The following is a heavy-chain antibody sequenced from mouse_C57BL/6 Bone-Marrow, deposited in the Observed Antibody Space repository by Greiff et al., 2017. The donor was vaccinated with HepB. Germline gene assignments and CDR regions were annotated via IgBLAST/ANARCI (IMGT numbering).Heavy chain of an antibody. CDR3: VRQAYYSNYYFDY. J-gene: IGHJ2*01. Sequence: DAGGGLVQPTGSLKLSCAASGFSFNTYAMNWVRQAPGKGLEWVARIRSKSNNYATYYADSVKDRFTISRDDSESMLYLQMNNLKTEDTAMYYCVRQAYYSNYYFDYWGQGTTLTVSS. CDR2: IRSKSNNYAT. CDR1: GFSFNTYA. V-gene: IGHV10-1*01. D-gene: IGHD2-5*01.